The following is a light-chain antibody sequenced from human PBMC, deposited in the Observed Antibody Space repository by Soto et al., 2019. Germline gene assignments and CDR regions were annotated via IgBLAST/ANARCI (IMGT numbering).Light chain of an antibody. CDR1: QSVSSSY. V-gene: IGKV3-20*01. CDR2: RAS. J-gene: IGKJ2*01. CDR3: QCYGSSPTDT. Sequence: EIVLTQSPGTLSLSPGERATLSCRASQSVSSSYLAWYQQKPGQAPRLLIYRASSRATGIPDRFSGSGSGTDFTLTISRLEPEDFAVYYCQCYGSSPTDTFGQGTKLEIK.